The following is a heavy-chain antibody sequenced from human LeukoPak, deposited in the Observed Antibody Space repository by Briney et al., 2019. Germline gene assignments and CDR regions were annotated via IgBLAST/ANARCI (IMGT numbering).Heavy chain of an antibody. CDR3: ARDPGRYDFDI. D-gene: IGHD3-3*01. J-gene: IGHJ3*02. CDR2: IYYSGST. Sequence: SETLSLTCTVSGGSISSNSYYWGWIRQPPGKGLEWIASIYYSGSTYYNPSLKSRVTISEDTSKNQFSLKLRSVTAADTAVYYCARDPGRYDFDIWGQGTMVTVSS. V-gene: IGHV4-39*07. CDR1: GGSISSNSYY.